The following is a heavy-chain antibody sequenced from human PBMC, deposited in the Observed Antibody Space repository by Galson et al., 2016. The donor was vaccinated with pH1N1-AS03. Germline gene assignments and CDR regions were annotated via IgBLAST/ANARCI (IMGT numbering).Heavy chain of an antibody. J-gene: IGHJ4*02. CDR1: GDSVSGSRGVA. V-gene: IGHV6-1*01. CDR3: ARGKNSGFDY. CDR2: TFYWSKWSN. Sequence: CAISGDSVSGSRGVAWNWIRQSPSRGLEWLGRTFYWSKWSNDYAESVKSRITIDPDTSNHQFSLPLNSVTPEDTAIYFCARGKNSGFDYWGQGTPVTVSS. D-gene: IGHD3-10*01.